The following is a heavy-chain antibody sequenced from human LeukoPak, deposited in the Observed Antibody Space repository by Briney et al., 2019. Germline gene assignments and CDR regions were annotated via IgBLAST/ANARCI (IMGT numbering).Heavy chain of an antibody. Sequence: GGSLRLSCAASGFTFSSYEMNWVRQAPGKGLEWVGRSRNKVMSYTTQYAASVKDRFTISRDDSKNSLYLDMNSLKIEDTAVYYCARIRGGAHFGMDAWGQGTTVTVSS. V-gene: IGHV3-72*01. J-gene: IGHJ6*02. CDR1: GFTFSSYE. CDR3: ARIRGGAHFGMDA. CDR2: SRNKVMSYTT. D-gene: IGHD3-10*01.